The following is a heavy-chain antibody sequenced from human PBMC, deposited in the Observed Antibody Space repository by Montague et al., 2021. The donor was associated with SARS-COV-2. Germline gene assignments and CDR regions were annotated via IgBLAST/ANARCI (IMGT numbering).Heavy chain of an antibody. CDR3: ARDYDVWYDYPKWFFDV. CDR1: GFTFRNYY. D-gene: IGHD3-3*01. J-gene: IGHJ2*01. CDR2: IRSSGSFR. Sequence: SLRLSCAASGFTFRNYYIRWVRQAPGKGLEWVSFIRSSGSFRDYADSVKGRFTISRDTGRNSLHLQIDSLRAEDTAVYYCARDYDVWYDYPKWFFDVWGRGTLVTVSS. V-gene: IGHV3-11*06.